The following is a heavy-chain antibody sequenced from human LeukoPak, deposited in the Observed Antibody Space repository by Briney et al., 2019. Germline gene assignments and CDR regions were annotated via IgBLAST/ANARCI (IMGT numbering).Heavy chain of an antibody. CDR3: AKEGWDLPPDYDYVWGSYRFSAQGGYFDY. V-gene: IGHV3-23*01. D-gene: IGHD3-16*02. J-gene: IGHJ4*02. CDR1: GFTFSSYA. Sequence: GGSLRLSCAASGFTFSSYAMSWVRQAPGKGREWVSAISGSGGSTYYADSVKGRFTISRDNSKNTLYLQMNSLRAEDTAVYYCAKEGWDLPPDYDYVWGSYRFSAQGGYFDYWGQGTLVTVSS. CDR2: ISGSGGST.